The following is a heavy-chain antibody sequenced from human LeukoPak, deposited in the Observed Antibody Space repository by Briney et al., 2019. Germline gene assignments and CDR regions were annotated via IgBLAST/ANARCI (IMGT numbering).Heavy chain of an antibody. CDR1: GFTFSTSW. D-gene: IGHD6-13*01. CDR2: IKPEGDEK. Sequence: GGSLRLSCVASGFTFSTSWMSWIRQAPGKGLEWVATIKPEGDEKFYVDSVKGRFTFSRDNTKNSLYLQMNSLRDDDTAMYYCARGSNWGGDYWGQGTLVTVSS. V-gene: IGHV3-7*01. CDR3: ARGSNWGGDY. J-gene: IGHJ4*02.